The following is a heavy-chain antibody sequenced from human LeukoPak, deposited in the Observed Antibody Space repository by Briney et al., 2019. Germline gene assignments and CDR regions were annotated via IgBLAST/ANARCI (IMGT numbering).Heavy chain of an antibody. J-gene: IGHJ4*02. V-gene: IGHV1-2*02. CDR2: INPNSGGT. CDR1: GYTFTGYY. Sequence: ASVKVSCKASGYTFTGYYMHWVRQAPGQGLEWKGWINPNSGGTNYAQKFQGRVTMTRDTSISTAYMELSRLRSDDTAVYYCASSSGSYYLFFDYWGQGTLVTVSS. D-gene: IGHD3-10*01. CDR3: ASSSGSYYLFFDY.